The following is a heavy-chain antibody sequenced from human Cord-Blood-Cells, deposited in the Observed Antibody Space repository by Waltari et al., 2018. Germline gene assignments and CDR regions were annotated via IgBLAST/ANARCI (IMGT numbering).Heavy chain of an antibody. V-gene: IGHV3-23*01. Sequence: EVQLLESGGGLVQPGGSLRLSCAASGFTFSSYAMSWVRQAPGKVLELVSAISGSGGSTYYADSVKGRFTISRDNSKNTLYLQMNILRAEDTAVYYCAKLNGRAFDIWGQGTMVTVSS. CDR2: ISGSGGST. CDR3: AKLNGRAFDI. J-gene: IGHJ3*02. CDR1: GFTFSSYA. D-gene: IGHD2-15*01.